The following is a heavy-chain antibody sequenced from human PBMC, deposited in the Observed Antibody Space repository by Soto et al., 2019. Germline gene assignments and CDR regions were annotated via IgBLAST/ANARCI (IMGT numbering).Heavy chain of an antibody. V-gene: IGHV4-39*01. J-gene: IGHJ4*02. CDR3: ARHEVGYTVDY. Sequence: QLQLQESGPGLVKPSETLSLTCTVSGGSISSSSYYWGWIRQPTGKGLEWIGSIYYRGSTYYNPALKSRVTISVDTYKNQCSLKLSSVTAADTAVYYCARHEVGYTVDYWGQGTLVTVSS. CDR2: IYYRGST. D-gene: IGHD6-25*01. CDR1: GGSISSSSYY.